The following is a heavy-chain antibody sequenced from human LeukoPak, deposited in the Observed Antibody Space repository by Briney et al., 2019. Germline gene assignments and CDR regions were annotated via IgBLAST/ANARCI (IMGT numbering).Heavy chain of an antibody. CDR2: INDRGGYI. D-gene: IGHD6-13*01. Sequence: GGSLRLSCAASGFTFSMDSMAWVRQAPGKGLEWVSVINDRGGYIQDADSVKGLFTIGRDNSQNTLFLQMDSMRVEETDVYYCVRERDRGIELADDFDYWGQGTLVTVSS. J-gene: IGHJ4*02. CDR3: VRERDRGIELADDFDY. V-gene: IGHV3-23*01. CDR1: GFTFSMDS.